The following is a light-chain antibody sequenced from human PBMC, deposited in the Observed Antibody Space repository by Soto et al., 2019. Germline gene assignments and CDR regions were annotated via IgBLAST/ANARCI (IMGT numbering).Light chain of an antibody. CDR1: QSISSW. J-gene: IGKJ1*01. CDR2: DAS. Sequence: DIQMTQSPSTLSASVGDRVTITCRASQSISSWLAWYQQKPGKAPKLLIYDASSFESGVPSRFSGSGAGTEFTLTISSLQPDDFATYYCQQYNSYSWTFGQGTKVDIK. V-gene: IGKV1-5*01. CDR3: QQYNSYSWT.